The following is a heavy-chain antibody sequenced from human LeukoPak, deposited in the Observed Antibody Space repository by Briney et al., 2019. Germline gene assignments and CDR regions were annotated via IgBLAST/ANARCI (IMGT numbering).Heavy chain of an antibody. D-gene: IGHD2-15*01. V-gene: IGHV3-30-3*01. CDR2: ISYDGSNK. Sequence: GGSLRLSCAASGFTSSSYAMHWVRQAPGKGLEWVAVISYDGSNKYCADSVKGRFTISRDNSKNTLYLQMNSLRAEDTAVYYCARDQDCSGGSCYGMDVWGQGTTVTVSS. J-gene: IGHJ6*02. CDR3: ARDQDCSGGSCYGMDV. CDR1: GFTSSSYA.